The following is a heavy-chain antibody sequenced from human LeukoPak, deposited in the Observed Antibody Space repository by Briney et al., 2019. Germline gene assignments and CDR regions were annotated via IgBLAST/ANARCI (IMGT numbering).Heavy chain of an antibody. CDR2: IIPILGIA. D-gene: IGHD2-15*01. CDR1: GGTFSSYA. J-gene: IGHJ6*02. V-gene: IGHV1-69*04. CDR3: ARGHIVVVVAATYYYYGMDV. Sequence: GASVKVSCTASGGTFSSYAISWVRQAPGQGLEWMGRIIPILGIANYAQKFQGRVTITADKSTSTAYMELSSLRSEDTAVYYCARGHIVVVVAATYYYYGMDVWGQGTTVTVSS.